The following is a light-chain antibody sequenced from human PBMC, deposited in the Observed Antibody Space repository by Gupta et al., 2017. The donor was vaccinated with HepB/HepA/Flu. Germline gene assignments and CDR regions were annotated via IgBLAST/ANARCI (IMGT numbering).Light chain of an antibody. CDR2: AAS. Sequence: EIVLTQSPVNLSLSPGERATLSCRASQSVRSHLAWYQKKPGQPPRFLIYAASKRATGIPVRFSGSGSGTECTLTISRIEPEDSAVYYGQQRTSGPETFGQGTNLEIK. J-gene: IGKJ1*01. CDR1: QSVRSH. CDR3: QQRTSGPET. V-gene: IGKV3-11*01.